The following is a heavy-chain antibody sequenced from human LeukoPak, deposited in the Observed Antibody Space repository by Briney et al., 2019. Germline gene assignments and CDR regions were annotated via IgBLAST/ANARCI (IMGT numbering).Heavy chain of an antibody. Sequence: VASVNVSCKASGGTFSSYAICWVRQAPGHGLEWMGGIIPIFGTANYAQKFQGRVTITADKSTSTAYMELSSLRSEDTAVYYCAGALFGTAYYWGQGTLVTVSS. CDR2: IIPIFGTA. CDR1: GGTFSSYA. CDR3: AGALFGTAYY. D-gene: IGHD3-3*01. V-gene: IGHV1-69*06. J-gene: IGHJ4*02.